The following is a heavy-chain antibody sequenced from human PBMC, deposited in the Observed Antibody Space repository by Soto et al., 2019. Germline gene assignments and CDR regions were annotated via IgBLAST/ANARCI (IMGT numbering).Heavy chain of an antibody. V-gene: IGHV3-33*01. CDR2: IWHDGSTT. D-gene: IGHD5-18*01. CDR1: GFSFSSYA. CDR3: ARDVETTKANYYYYGMDV. J-gene: IGHJ6*02. Sequence: QEQLVESGGGVVQPGRSLRLSCAASGFSFSSYAMRWVRQAPGKGLEWVALIWHDGSTTSYADSVKGRFTISRDNSKNTHYLQMNNLRAEDTAVYYCARDVETTKANYYYYGMDVWGRGTPVTVSS.